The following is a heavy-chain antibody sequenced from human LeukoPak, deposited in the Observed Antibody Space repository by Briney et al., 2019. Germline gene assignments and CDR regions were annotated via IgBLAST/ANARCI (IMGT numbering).Heavy chain of an antibody. CDR1: GNSITNYW. J-gene: IGHJ4*02. CDR2: IDPIDSYT. Sequence: GEVMKICWNGSGNSITNYWISLGRPIARKGLEWRGRIDPIDSYTNYSPSFQGLVTISADKSISTAYLQWSSLKASDTAMYYCATGGAVPAASELDYWGQGTLVTVSS. V-gene: IGHV5-10-1*01. D-gene: IGHD2-2*01. CDR3: ATGGAVPAASELDY.